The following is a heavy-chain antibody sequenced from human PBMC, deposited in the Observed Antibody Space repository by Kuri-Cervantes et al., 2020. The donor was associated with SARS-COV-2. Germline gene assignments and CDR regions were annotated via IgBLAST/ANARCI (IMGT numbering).Heavy chain of an antibody. CDR3: AKDLTFVVAAPAVIRATKALPIT. V-gene: IGHV3-23*01. CDR1: GFTFSSYW. J-gene: IGHJ5*02. Sequence: GGSLRLSCAASGFTFSSYWMHWVRQAPGKGLEWVSAISGSGGSTYYADSVKGRFTISRDNSKNTLYLQMNSLRAEDTAVYYCAKDLTFVVAAPAVIRATKALPITWGQGTLVTVSS. CDR2: ISGSGGST. D-gene: IGHD2-2*02.